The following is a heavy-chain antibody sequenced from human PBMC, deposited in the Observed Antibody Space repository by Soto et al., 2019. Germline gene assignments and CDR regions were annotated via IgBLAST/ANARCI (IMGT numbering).Heavy chain of an antibody. J-gene: IGHJ5*02. CDR1: GGSFSGYY. CDR2: INHSGST. D-gene: IGHD4-17*01. Sequence: SETLSLTCAVYGGSFSGYYWSWIRQPPGKGLEWIGEINHSGSTNYNPSLKSRVTISVDTSKNQFSLKLSSVTAADTAVYYCARRPTTVTTLFDPWGQGTLVIVSS. CDR3: ARRPTTVTTLFDP. V-gene: IGHV4-34*01.